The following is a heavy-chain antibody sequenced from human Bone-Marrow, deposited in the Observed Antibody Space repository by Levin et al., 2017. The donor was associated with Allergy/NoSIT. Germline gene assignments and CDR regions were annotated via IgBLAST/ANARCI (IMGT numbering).Heavy chain of an antibody. CDR1: GFIFRSHS. D-gene: IGHD2-15*01. V-gene: IGHV3-48*04. CDR3: ARPGALDYSVSLFDF. CDR2: ISTSSGTI. J-gene: IGHJ2*01. Sequence: GGSLRLSCAASGFIFRSHSMNWVRQAPGKGLEWVSYISTSSGTIYYAESVKGRFTISRDNARNSLYLQMDSLRAEDTALYYCARPGALDYSVSLFDFWRRRTLATVSS.